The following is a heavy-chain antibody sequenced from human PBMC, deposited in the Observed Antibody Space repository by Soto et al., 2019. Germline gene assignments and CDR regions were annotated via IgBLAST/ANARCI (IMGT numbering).Heavy chain of an antibody. J-gene: IGHJ4*02. CDR1: GFTFSSYA. V-gene: IGHV3-23*01. CDR2: ISGSGGST. Sequence: HPGGSLRLSCAASGFTFSSYAVSWVRQAPGKGLEWVSAISGSGGSTYYADSVKGRFTISRDNSKNTLYLQMNSLRAEDTAVYYCAKSFSYCGGDCAPLPYFDYWGQGTLVTVSS. D-gene: IGHD2-21*01. CDR3: AKSFSYCGGDCAPLPYFDY.